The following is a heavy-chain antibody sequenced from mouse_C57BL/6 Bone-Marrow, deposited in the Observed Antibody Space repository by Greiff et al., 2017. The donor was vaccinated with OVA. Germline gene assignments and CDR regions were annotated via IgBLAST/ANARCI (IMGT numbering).Heavy chain of an antibody. D-gene: IGHD2-4*01. J-gene: IGHJ3*01. CDR1: GYTFTSYW. Sequence: QVQLQQPGAELVMPGASVKLSCKASGYTFTSYWMHWVKQRPGQGLEWIGEIDPSDSSTNYNQKFKGKSTLTVDKSSSTAYMQLSSLASEDSAVYYCARDDYDAWVAYWGQGTLVTVSA. CDR2: IDPSDSST. CDR3: ARDDYDAWVAY. V-gene: IGHV1-69*01.